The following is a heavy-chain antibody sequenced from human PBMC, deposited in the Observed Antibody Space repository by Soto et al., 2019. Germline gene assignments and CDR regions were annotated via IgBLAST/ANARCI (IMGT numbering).Heavy chain of an antibody. V-gene: IGHV5-10-1*01. CDR3: ARPPPRYGAYFGMGV. Sequence: GESLKISCKASGYSFTNYWISWVRQMPGKGLEWMGWIDPSDSYASYSPSFQGHVTISADKSISTAYLQWSSLKASDTAMYYCARPPPRYGAYFGMGVWGQGTTVTVSS. CDR1: GYSFTNYW. D-gene: IGHD4-17*01. CDR2: IDPSDSYA. J-gene: IGHJ6*02.